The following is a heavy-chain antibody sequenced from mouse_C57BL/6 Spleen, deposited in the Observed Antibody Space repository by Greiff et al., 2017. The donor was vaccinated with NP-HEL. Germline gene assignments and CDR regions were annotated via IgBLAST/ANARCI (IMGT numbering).Heavy chain of an antibody. CDR1: GYSFTDYN. CDR3: AREGDSSGYGGAY. V-gene: IGHV1-39*01. J-gene: IGHJ3*01. Sequence: EVKLMESGPELVKPGASVKISCKASGYSFTDYNMNWVKQSNGKSLEWIGVINPNYGTTSYNQKFKGKATLTVDQSSSTAYMQLNSLTSEDSAVYYCAREGDSSGYGGAYWGQGTLVTVSA. D-gene: IGHD3-2*02. CDR2: INPNYGTT.